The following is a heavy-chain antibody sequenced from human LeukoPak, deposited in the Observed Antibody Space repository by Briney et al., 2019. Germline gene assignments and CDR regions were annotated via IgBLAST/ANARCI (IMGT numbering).Heavy chain of an antibody. CDR3: ARRETDYYGSGSYYGY. D-gene: IGHD3-10*01. Sequence: SETLSLTCAVSGGSISSSNWWSWVRQPPGKGLEWIGEIYHSGSTNYNPSLKSRVTISVDKSKNQFSLKLSSVTAADTAVYYCARRETDYYGSGSYYGYWGQGTLVTVSS. V-gene: IGHV4-4*02. CDR1: GGSISSSNW. CDR2: IYHSGST. J-gene: IGHJ4*02.